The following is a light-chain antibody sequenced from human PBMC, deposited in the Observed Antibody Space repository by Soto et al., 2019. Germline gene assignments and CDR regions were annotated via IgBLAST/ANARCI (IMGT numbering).Light chain of an antibody. J-gene: IGKJ5*01. V-gene: IGKV1-39*01. Sequence: DIQMTQSPSSLSASVGDRVTITCRASQNIGSLLNWYQQKPGEAPNLLIYAASNLQSGVPSRFSASGSGTDFTLTISSLQPEDFATYYCQQFRSFPITFGQGTRLEIK. CDR3: QQFRSFPIT. CDR1: QNIGSL. CDR2: AAS.